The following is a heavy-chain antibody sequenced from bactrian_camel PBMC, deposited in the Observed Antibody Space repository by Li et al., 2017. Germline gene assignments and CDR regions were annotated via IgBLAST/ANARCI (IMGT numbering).Heavy chain of an antibody. CDR1: GYDGYC. Sequence: HVQLVESGGGSVQPGGSLRLSCGVSGYDGYCLGWSRQAPGKEREAVATLDSDGATTYTDSVKGRFTISKDNALNVLYLEMNSLKPEDTAVYYCAAEGRPSLAVGTCTTIGPAANWGQGTQVTVS. V-gene: IGHV3S53*01. D-gene: IGHD6*01. CDR2: LDSDGAT. CDR3: AAEGRPSLAVGTCTTIGPAAN. J-gene: IGHJ4*01.